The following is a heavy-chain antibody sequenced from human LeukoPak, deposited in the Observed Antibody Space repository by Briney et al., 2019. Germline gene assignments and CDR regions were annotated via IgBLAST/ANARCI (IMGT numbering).Heavy chain of an antibody. CDR1: GGSFSGYY. CDR3: ASYGSGNYYDLDY. J-gene: IGHJ4*02. V-gene: IGHV4-34*01. CDR2: INHSGST. D-gene: IGHD3-10*01. Sequence: SETLSLTCAVYGGSFSGYYWSWISQPQGKGLEWIGEINHSGSTNYNPSLESRVTISVDTSKNQFSLKLNSVTAADTAVYYCASYGSGNYYDLDYWGQGTLVTVPS.